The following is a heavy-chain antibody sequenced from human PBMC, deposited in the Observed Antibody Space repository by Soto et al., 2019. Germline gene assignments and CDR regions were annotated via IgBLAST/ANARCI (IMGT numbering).Heavy chain of an antibody. CDR1: GYTFSDYF. Sequence: ASVKVSCKASGYTFSDYFMHWVRQAPGQGLEWMGWINPNSGGTSYSQKFQGRVTMTRDTSISTAYMELSRLKSDDTALYYCARDYGDYDNWFDPWGQGTLVTVSS. V-gene: IGHV1-2*02. D-gene: IGHD4-17*01. CDR3: ARDYGDYDNWFDP. J-gene: IGHJ5*02. CDR2: INPNSGGT.